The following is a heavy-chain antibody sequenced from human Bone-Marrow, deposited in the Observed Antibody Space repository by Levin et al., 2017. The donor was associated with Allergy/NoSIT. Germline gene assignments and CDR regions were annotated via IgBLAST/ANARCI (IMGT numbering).Heavy chain of an antibody. D-gene: IGHD1-1*01. J-gene: IGHJ3*02. CDR3: ARGLRNGNDAFDI. V-gene: IGHV4-34*01. CDR1: GGALSGYY. Sequence: SETLSLTCAVYGGALSGYYWSWIRQPPGKGLEWIGEINDGGSANYNPSLKSRVSLSFDTSKRQVSLKLRSVTAADRAVYYCARGLRNGNDAFDIWGRGTMVTVSS. CDR2: INDGGSA.